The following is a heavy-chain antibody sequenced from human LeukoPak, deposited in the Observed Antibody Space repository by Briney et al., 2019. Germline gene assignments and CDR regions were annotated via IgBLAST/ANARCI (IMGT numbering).Heavy chain of an antibody. CDR1: GGSISSSSYY. Sequence: PSETLSLTCTVSGGSISSSSYYWGWIRQPPGKGLEWIGSIYYSGSTYYNPSLKSRVTISVDTSKNQFSLKLSSVTAADTAVYYCARTDRYCSSTSCRRPYAFDIWGQGTMVTVSS. CDR3: ARTDRYCSSTSCRRPYAFDI. D-gene: IGHD2-2*01. CDR2: IYYSGST. J-gene: IGHJ3*02. V-gene: IGHV4-39*07.